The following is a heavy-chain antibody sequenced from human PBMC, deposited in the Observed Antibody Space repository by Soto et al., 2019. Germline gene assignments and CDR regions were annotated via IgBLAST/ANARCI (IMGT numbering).Heavy chain of an antibody. CDR3: ARGGPHIVVVPAAILDYFDY. CDR1: GGTFSSYA. Sequence: GASVKVSCKASGGTFSSYAISWVRQAPGQGLEWMGGIIPIFGTANYAQKFQGRVTITADESTSTAYVELSSLRSEDTAVYYCARGGPHIVVVPAAILDYFDYWGQGTLVTVSS. V-gene: IGHV1-69*13. D-gene: IGHD2-2*02. J-gene: IGHJ4*02. CDR2: IIPIFGTA.